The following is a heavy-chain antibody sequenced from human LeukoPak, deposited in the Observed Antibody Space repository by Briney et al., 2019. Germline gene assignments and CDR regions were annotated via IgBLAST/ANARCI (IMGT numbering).Heavy chain of an antibody. V-gene: IGHV1-69*13. CDR2: IIPISGTT. CDR1: GGTFTSYA. D-gene: IGHD3-16*01. Sequence: ASVKVSCKTSGGTFTSYAITWVRQAPGPGLDWMGKIIPISGTTNYAQKFQGRVTSTADESTSTAYMELSSLRSEDTALYYCARKLRLGGNWFDPWGQGTLVTVSS. CDR3: ARKLRLGGNWFDP. J-gene: IGHJ5*02.